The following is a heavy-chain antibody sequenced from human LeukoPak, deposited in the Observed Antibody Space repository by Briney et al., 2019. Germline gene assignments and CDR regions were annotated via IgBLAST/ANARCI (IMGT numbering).Heavy chain of an antibody. CDR3: ARETTIFGVGPLEYYYYLDV. D-gene: IGHD3-3*01. CDR1: GFTFSSYS. J-gene: IGHJ6*03. Sequence: GGPLRLSCAAPGFTFSSYSMNCVRQAPGKGREWVSSISSSSYIYYADSGKDRFTISRDNANNSLYLQINSLRAEDTAVYYCARETTIFGVGPLEYYYYLDVWGKGPTVTVSS. CDR2: ISSSSYI. V-gene: IGHV3-21*01.